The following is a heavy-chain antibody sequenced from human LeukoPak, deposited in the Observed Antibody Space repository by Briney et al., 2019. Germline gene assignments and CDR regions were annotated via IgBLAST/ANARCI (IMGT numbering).Heavy chain of an antibody. CDR2: IKQDGSEK. CDR3: ARVQQLADFDY. Sequence: GGSLRLSCAASGFTFSRSWMTWVRQAPGKGLEWVANIKQDGSEKNYVDSVKGRFTISRDNSKNTLYLQMNSLRAEDTAVYYCARVQQLADFDYWGQGNLVTVSS. CDR1: GFTFSRSW. J-gene: IGHJ4*02. V-gene: IGHV3-7*02. D-gene: IGHD1-1*01.